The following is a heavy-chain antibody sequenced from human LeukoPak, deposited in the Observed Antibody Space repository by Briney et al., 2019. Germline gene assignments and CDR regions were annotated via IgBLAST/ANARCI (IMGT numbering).Heavy chain of an antibody. V-gene: IGHV4-38-2*02. CDR1: GYSISSGYY. CDR3: ARARLPNSYYDFWSGYWGHWFDP. J-gene: IGHJ5*02. CDR2: IYHSGST. D-gene: IGHD3-3*01. Sequence: SETLSLTCTVSGYSISSGYYWGWIRQPPGKGLEWIGSIYHSGSTYYNPSLKSRVTISVDTSKNQFSLKLSSVTAADTAVYYCARARLPNSYYDFWSGYWGHWFDPWGQGTWSPSPQ.